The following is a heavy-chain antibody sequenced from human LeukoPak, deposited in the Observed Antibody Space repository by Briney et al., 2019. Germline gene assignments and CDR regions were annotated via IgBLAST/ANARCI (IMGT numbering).Heavy chain of an antibody. CDR1: GFTFSNAW. D-gene: IGHD3-22*01. V-gene: IGHV3-15*01. CDR2: IKSKTDGGTT. Sequence: GGSLRLSCAASGFTFSNAWMSWVRQAPGKGLEWVGRIKSKTDGGTTNYAAPVKGRFTISRADSKNTLYLQMNSLKTEDTAVYYCTTAYYDSSGYYNDYWGQGTLVTVSS. CDR3: TTAYYDSSGYYNDY. J-gene: IGHJ4*02.